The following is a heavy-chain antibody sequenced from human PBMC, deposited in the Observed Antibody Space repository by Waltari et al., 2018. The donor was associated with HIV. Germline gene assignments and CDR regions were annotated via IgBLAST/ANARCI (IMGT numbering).Heavy chain of an antibody. CDR2: IYYSGST. CDR3: TRAADGYPLNRFDP. CDR1: GGSISSGDNY. D-gene: IGHD5-18*01. V-gene: IGHV4-30-4*01. Sequence: QVQLQESGTGLVKPSQTLSLTCTVSGGSISSGDNYWSWIRQPPGKGLEWIGYIYYSGSTYYNPSLKSRVTISVDTSKNQFSLKLSSVTAADTAVYYCTRAADGYPLNRFDPWGQGTLVTVSS. J-gene: IGHJ5*02.